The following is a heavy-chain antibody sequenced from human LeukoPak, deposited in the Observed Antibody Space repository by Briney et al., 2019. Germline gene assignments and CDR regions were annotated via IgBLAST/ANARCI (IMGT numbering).Heavy chain of an antibody. D-gene: IGHD3-22*01. V-gene: IGHV1-18*01. CDR2: ISAYNGNT. CDR3: ARVQNYYDSSGSYYYYYYGMDV. J-gene: IGHJ6*02. Sequence: GASVKVSCKASGYTFTSYGISWVRQAPGQGLEWMGWISAYNGNTNHVQKLQGRVTMTTDTSTSTAYMELRSLRSDDTAVYYCARVQNYYDSSGSYYYYYYGMDVWGQGTTVTVSS. CDR1: GYTFTSYG.